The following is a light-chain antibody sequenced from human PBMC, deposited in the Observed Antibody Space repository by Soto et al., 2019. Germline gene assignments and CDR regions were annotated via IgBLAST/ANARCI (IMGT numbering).Light chain of an antibody. CDR3: QQRSNWPRT. CDR1: QSVSSF. V-gene: IGKV3-11*01. Sequence: DIVLTQSPATLSLSPGERATLTCRASQSVSSFLAWYQQKPGQAPRLLIYGASIRATGIPARFSGSGSGTDFTLTISSLEPEDFAVYYCQQRSNWPRTFGQGTKVDIK. J-gene: IGKJ1*01. CDR2: GAS.